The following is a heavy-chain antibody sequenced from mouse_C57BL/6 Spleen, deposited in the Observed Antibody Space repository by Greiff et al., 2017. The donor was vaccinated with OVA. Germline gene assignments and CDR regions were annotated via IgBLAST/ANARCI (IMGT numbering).Heavy chain of an antibody. J-gene: IGHJ2*01. V-gene: IGHV2-5*01. CDR1: GFSLTSYG. Sequence: VKLQESGPGLVQPSQSLSITCTVSGFSLTSYGVHWVRQSPGKGLEWLGVIWRGGSTDYNAAFMSRLSITKDNSKSQVFFKMNSLQADDTAIYYCAKKDGNWDYFDYWGQGTTLTVSS. CDR3: AKKDGNWDYFDY. CDR2: IWRGGST. D-gene: IGHD4-1*01.